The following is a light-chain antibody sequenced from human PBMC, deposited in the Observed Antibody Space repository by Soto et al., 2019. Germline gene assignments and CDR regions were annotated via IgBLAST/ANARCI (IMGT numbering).Light chain of an antibody. CDR2: EVS. CDR1: SSDVGGYNY. Sequence: QSALTQPASVSGSPGQSITISCTGTSSDVGGYNYVSWYQQQPDKAPKLMIYEVSNRPSGVSNRFSGSKSGNTASLTISGLQAEDEADYYCSSYTSSSTVVFGGGTKLTVL. V-gene: IGLV2-14*01. CDR3: SSYTSSSTVV. J-gene: IGLJ2*01.